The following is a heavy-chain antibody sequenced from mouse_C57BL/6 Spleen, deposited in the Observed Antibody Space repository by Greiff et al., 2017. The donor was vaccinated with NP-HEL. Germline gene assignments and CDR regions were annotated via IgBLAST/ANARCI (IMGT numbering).Heavy chain of an antibody. CDR3: ARAFYYCGSRGDY. D-gene: IGHD1-1*01. V-gene: IGHV3-6*01. Sequence: EVQLQQSGPGLVKPSQSLSLTCSVTGYSITSGYYWNWIRKFPGNKLEWMGYISYDGSNNYNPSLKNRISITRDTSKNQFFLKLNSVTTEDTATYYCARAFYYCGSRGDYWGQGTTLTVSS. CDR2: ISYDGSN. J-gene: IGHJ2*01. CDR1: GYSITSGYY.